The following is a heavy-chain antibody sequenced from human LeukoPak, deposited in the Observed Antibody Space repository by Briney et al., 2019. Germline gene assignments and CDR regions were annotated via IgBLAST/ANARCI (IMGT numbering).Heavy chain of an antibody. Sequence: GGSLRLSCEASEFTFSSYGMHWVRQAPGKGLEWVAFIWYDGSKKYYGDSVKGRFTISRDNSKNTLQLQMNSLRAEDTAVYFCARGTTGGYSPSHWGQGTLVTVSS. CDR3: ARGTTGGYSPSH. D-gene: IGHD5-12*01. CDR2: IWYDGSKK. J-gene: IGHJ4*02. V-gene: IGHV3-33*01. CDR1: EFTFSSYG.